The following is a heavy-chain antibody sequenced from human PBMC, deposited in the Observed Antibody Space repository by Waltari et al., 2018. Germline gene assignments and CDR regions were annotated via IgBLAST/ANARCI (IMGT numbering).Heavy chain of an antibody. Sequence: EVQLVESGGGLVQPGGSLRLSCAASGFTFSSYSMNWVRQAPGKGLEWVSYISSSSSTIYYADSVKGRFTISRDNAKNSLYLQMNSLRAEDTAVYYCAKDRLLWFGESHNNWFDPWGQGTLVTVSS. CDR1: GFTFSSYS. CDR2: ISSSSSTI. CDR3: AKDRLLWFGESHNNWFDP. J-gene: IGHJ5*02. D-gene: IGHD3-10*01. V-gene: IGHV3-48*01.